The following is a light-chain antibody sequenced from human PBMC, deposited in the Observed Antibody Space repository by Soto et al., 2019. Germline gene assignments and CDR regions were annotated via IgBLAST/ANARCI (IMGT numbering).Light chain of an antibody. CDR3: QQYNDYIT. CDR2: AAS. CDR1: QSISTW. Sequence: TQMTQSPSTLSESIRDRDPITSRASQSISTWLGWYKQKTGKANKLLIYAASTLENGVPTRFSGTGSEKESTLTVRSLQPDDSATYYCQQYNDYITCGQGTRLEIK. J-gene: IGKJ5*01. V-gene: IGKV1-5*01.